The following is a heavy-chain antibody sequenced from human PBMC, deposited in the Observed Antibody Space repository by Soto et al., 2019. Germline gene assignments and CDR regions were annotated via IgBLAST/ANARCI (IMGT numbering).Heavy chain of an antibody. CDR2: IIPIPGTA. V-gene: IGHV1-69*01. CDR1: GGTFGSYA. CDR3: ARSQGSSTSLEIYYYYYYGMDV. Sequence: QVQLVQSGAEVKQPGSSVKVSCKASGGTFGSYAISWVRQAPGQGLEWMGGIIPIPGTANYAQTFQGRVTIAADESTSTAYMELSSLRSEDTAVYYCARSQGSSTSLEIYYYYYYGMDVWGQGTTVTVSS. J-gene: IGHJ6*02. D-gene: IGHD2-2*01.